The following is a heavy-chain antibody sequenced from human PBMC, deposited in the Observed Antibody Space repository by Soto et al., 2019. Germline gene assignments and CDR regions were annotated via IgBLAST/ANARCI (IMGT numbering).Heavy chain of an antibody. Sequence: QVQLVESGGGVVQHGRSLRLSCAASGFTFSSYAMHWVGQAPGKGLEWVAVISYDGSNKYYADSVKGRFTISRDNSKNTLYLQMNSLRAEDTAVYYCARGLDYGDYFDSWGQGTLVTVSS. D-gene: IGHD4-17*01. V-gene: IGHV3-30-3*01. CDR1: GFTFSSYA. CDR3: ARGLDYGDYFDS. CDR2: ISYDGSNK. J-gene: IGHJ4*02.